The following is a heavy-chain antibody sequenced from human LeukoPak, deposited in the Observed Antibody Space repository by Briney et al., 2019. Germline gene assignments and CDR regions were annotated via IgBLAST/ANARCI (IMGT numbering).Heavy chain of an antibody. J-gene: IGHJ3*02. CDR3: TARGYSDYGDAFDI. V-gene: IGHV3-48*03. D-gene: IGHD4-11*01. CDR2: ISSSGSTI. Sequence: QTGGSLRLSCAASGFTFSSYEMNWVRQAPGKGLEWVSYISSSGSTIYYANSVKGRFTTSRDNAKNSLYLQMNSLRAEDTAVYYCTARGYSDYGDAFDIWGQGTMVTVSS. CDR1: GFTFSSYE.